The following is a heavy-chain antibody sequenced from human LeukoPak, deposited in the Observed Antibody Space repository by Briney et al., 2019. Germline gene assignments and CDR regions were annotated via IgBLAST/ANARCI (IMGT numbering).Heavy chain of an antibody. V-gene: IGHV1-8*01. J-gene: IGHJ6*02. CDR3: TRGQASTVYYYYGMDV. Sequence: ASVKVSCKASVYTFASYDINWVRQATGQGLEWMGWMNPNSGNTGYAQKFQGRVTMTRNTSISTAYMELSSLRSEDTAVYYCTRGQASTVYYYYGMDVWGQGTTVTVSS. CDR2: MNPNSGNT. D-gene: IGHD4-11*01. CDR1: VYTFASYD.